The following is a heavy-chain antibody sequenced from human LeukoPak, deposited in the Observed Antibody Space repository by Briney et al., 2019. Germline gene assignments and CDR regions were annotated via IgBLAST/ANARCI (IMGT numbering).Heavy chain of an antibody. CDR3: ARVTGNWYIDL. J-gene: IGHJ2*01. CDR2: IWHGGTT. D-gene: IGHD2-21*02. Sequence: PLETLSLTCTVSGYSISSGFYWGWIRQPPGKALEWIGNIWHGGTTYYNPSLKSRLIMSVDTSKNQFSLKLSSVTAADTAIYYCARVTGNWYIDLWGRGTLVTVSS. CDR1: GYSISSGFY. V-gene: IGHV4-38-2*02.